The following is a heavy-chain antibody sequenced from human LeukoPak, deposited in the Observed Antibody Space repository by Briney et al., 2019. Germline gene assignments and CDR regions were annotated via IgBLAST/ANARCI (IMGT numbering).Heavy chain of an antibody. CDR1: GFTFSSYG. V-gene: IGHV3-23*01. Sequence: PGGSLRLSCAASGFTFSSYGMSWVRQAPGKGLEWVSAISGSGGSTYYADSVKGRFTISRDNSKNTLYLQMNSLRAEDTAVYYCASTTSGIVGSYYFDYWGQGTLVTVSS. CDR2: ISGSGGST. CDR3: ASTTSGIVGSYYFDY. D-gene: IGHD1-26*01. J-gene: IGHJ4*02.